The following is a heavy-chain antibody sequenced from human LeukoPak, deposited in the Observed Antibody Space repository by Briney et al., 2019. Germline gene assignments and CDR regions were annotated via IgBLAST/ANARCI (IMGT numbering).Heavy chain of an antibody. CDR3: ASRKYSSSWYPKYYFDY. V-gene: IGHV4-39*01. Sequence: SXXLSLTCTVSGGAISSSSYYWGWIRQPPGKGLEWIGSIYYSGRTYYNPSLKSRVTISVDTSKNQFSLKLSSVTAADTAVYYCASRKYSSSWYPKYYFDYWGQGTLVTVSS. J-gene: IGHJ4*02. CDR2: IYYSGRT. D-gene: IGHD6-13*01. CDR1: GGAISSSSYY.